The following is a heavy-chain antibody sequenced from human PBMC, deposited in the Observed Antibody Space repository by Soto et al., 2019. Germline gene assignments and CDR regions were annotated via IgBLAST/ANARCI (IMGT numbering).Heavy chain of an antibody. J-gene: IGHJ6*02. CDR1: GGTFSSYA. Sequence: QVQLVQSGAEVKKPGSSVKVSCKASGGTFSSYAISWVRQAPGQGLEWMGGIIPIFGTANYAQKFQGRVTITADESTSTAYMELSSLRSEDTAVYYCAKYIWDTALGVYYYYGMDVWGQGTTVTVSS. V-gene: IGHV1-69*01. D-gene: IGHD5-18*01. CDR3: AKYIWDTALGVYYYYGMDV. CDR2: IIPIFGTA.